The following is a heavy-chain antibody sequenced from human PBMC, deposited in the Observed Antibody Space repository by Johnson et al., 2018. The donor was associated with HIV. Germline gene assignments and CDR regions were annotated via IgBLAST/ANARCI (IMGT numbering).Heavy chain of an antibody. CDR3: ARARIRDRGDAFDI. CDR2: ISYDGSEK. J-gene: IGHJ3*02. V-gene: IGHV3-30*04. CDR1: GFTFSSYA. D-gene: IGHD2-15*01. Sequence: QMQLVESGGGVVQPGRSLRLSCAASGFTFSSYAMHWVRQAPGQGLEWVAVISYDGSEKYYVDSVKGRFTISRDNAKNSLYLQMNSLRAEDTAVYYCARARIRDRGDAFDIWGQGTMVTVSS.